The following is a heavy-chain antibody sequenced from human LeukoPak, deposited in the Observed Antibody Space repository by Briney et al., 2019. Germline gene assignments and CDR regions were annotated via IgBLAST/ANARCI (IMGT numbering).Heavy chain of an antibody. J-gene: IGHJ4*02. V-gene: IGHV3-33*01. CDR2: IWYDGSNK. D-gene: IGHD6-19*01. CDR3: ARSRDSSGWFEDY. Sequence: PGGSLRLSCAASGFTFSSYGMHWVRQAPGKGPEWVAVIWYDGSNKYYADSVKGRFTISRDNSKNTLYLQMNSLRAEDTAVYYCARSRDSSGWFEDYWGQGTLVTVSS. CDR1: GFTFSSYG.